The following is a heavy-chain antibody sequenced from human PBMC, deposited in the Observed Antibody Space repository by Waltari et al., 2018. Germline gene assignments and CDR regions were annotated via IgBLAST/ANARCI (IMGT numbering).Heavy chain of an antibody. CDR1: GGSISSSSYY. V-gene: IGHV4-39*01. CDR3: ARPGKMRAAAGIDY. J-gene: IGHJ4*02. Sequence: QLQLQESGPGLVKPSETLSLTCTVSGGSISSSSYYWGWIRQPPGKGLEWIGSIYYRGSTYYNPSLKSRVTISVDTSKNQFSLKLSSVTAADTAVYYCARPGKMRAAAGIDYWGQGTLVTVSS. CDR2: IYYRGST. D-gene: IGHD6-13*01.